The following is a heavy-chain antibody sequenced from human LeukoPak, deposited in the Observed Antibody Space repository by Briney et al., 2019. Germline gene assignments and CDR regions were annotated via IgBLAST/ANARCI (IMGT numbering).Heavy chain of an antibody. V-gene: IGHV3-48*03. CDR1: GFTLSSYE. J-gene: IGHJ4*02. CDR2: ISSSGSTI. CDR3: ARGYCSSTNCYGFFWY. D-gene: IGHD2-2*01. Sequence: QPGGSLRLSCAASGFTLSSYEMNWVRQAPGKGLEWVSYISSSGSTIYYADSVKGRFTISRDNAKNSLYLQMNSLRAEDTAVYYCARGYCSSTNCYGFFWYWGQGTLVTVSS.